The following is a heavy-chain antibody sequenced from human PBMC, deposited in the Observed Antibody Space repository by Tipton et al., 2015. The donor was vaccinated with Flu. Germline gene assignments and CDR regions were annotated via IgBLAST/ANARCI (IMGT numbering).Heavy chain of an antibody. CDR3: TKSAESFCGGDCSTHLEL. V-gene: IGHV3-23*01. D-gene: IGHD2-21*02. CDR2: ISGTSSFT. CDR1: GFIFDNYA. J-gene: IGHJ3*01. Sequence: SLRLSCAASGFIFDNYAMSWVRQAPGKGLEWVSGISGTSSFTYFADSMKGRITISRDNSKNTLYLEINSLRAEDTAIYYCTKSAESFCGGDCSTHLELWGQGTMVTVSS.